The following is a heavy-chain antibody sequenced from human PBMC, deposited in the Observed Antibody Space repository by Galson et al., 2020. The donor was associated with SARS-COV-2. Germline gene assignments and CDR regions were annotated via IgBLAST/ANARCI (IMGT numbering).Heavy chain of an antibody. CDR2: ISSSSSYI. CDR1: GFTFSSYS. CDR3: ARGRPTLRYFDWFDSNWFDP. D-gene: IGHD3-9*01. Sequence: GGSLRLSCAASGFTFSSYSMNWVRQAPGKGLEWVSSISSSSSYIYYADSVKGRFTISRDNAKNSLYLQMNSLRAEDTAVYYCARGRPTLRYFDWFDSNWFDPWGQGTLVTVSS. V-gene: IGHV3-21*01. J-gene: IGHJ5*02.